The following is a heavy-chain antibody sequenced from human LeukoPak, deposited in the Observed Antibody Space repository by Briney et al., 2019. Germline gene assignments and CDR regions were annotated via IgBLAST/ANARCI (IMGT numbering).Heavy chain of an antibody. CDR3: ATIVVVVAATPGLASDI. CDR1: GFTFSSYG. Sequence: GGSLRLSCAASGFTFSSYGMHWVRQAPGKGLEWVAVISYDGSNKYYADSVKGRFTISRDNSKNTLYLQMNSLRAEDTAVYYCATIVVVVAATPGLASDIWGQGTMVTVSS. D-gene: IGHD2-15*01. V-gene: IGHV3-30*03. J-gene: IGHJ3*02. CDR2: ISYDGSNK.